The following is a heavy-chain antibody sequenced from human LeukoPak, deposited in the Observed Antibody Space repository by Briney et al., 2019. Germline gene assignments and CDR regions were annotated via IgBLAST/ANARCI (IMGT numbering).Heavy chain of an antibody. J-gene: IGHJ3*02. V-gene: IGHV4-34*01. CDR3: ARGQWYYDSSGYFDHDAFDT. CDR1: GGSFSGYY. CDR2: INHSGST. D-gene: IGHD3-22*01. Sequence: SETLSLTCAVYGGSFSGYYWSWIRQPPGKGLEWIGEINHSGSTNYNPSLKSRVTISVDTSKNQFSLKLSSVTAADTAVYYCARGQWYYDSSGYFDHDAFDTWGQGTMVTVSS.